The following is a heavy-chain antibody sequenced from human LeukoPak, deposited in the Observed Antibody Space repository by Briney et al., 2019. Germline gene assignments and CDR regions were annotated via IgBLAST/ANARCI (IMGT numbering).Heavy chain of an antibody. CDR3: ARFSRLGYCSSTSCYHYFDY. Sequence: SETLSLTCTVSGGSISSSSYYWGWNRQPPGKGLEWIGSIYYSGSTYYNPSLKSRVTISVDTSKNQFSLKLSSVTAADTAVYYCARFSRLGYCSSTSCYHYFDYWGQGTLVTVSS. CDR2: IYYSGST. V-gene: IGHV4-39*07. J-gene: IGHJ4*02. CDR1: GGSISSSSYY. D-gene: IGHD2-2*01.